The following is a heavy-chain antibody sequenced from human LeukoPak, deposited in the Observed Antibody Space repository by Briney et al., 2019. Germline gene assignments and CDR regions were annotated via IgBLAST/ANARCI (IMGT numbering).Heavy chain of an antibody. CDR1: GFTFGDYA. Sequence: KPGRSLRLSCTASGFTFGDYAMSWVRQAPGKGLEWVSSISSSSSYIYYADSVKGRFTISRDNAKNSLYLQMNSLRAEDTAVYYCATSGWGGYYFDYWGQGTLVTVSS. D-gene: IGHD6-19*01. CDR3: ATSGWGGYYFDY. CDR2: ISSSSSYI. V-gene: IGHV3-21*01. J-gene: IGHJ4*02.